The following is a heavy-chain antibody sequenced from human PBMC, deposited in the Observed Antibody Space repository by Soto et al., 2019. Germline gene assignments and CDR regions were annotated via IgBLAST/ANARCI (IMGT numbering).Heavy chain of an antibody. CDR3: ARRYSYFDY. D-gene: IGHD5-18*01. V-gene: IGHV4-30-2*01. J-gene: IGHJ4*02. Sequence: LSLTCAVSGGSISSGGYSWSWIRQPPGKGLEWIGYIYHSGSTYYNPSLKSRVTISVDRSKNQFSLKLSSVTAADTAVYYCARRYSYFDYWGQGTLVTVSS. CDR1: GGSISSGGYS. CDR2: IYHSGST.